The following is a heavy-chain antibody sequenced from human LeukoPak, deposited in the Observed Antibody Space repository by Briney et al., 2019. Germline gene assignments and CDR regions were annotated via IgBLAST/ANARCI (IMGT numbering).Heavy chain of an antibody. D-gene: IGHD2-15*01. CDR1: GFTFSSYW. CDR2: IKQDGSEK. J-gene: IGHJ1*01. V-gene: IGHV3-7*03. Sequence: GGSLRLSCAASGFTFSSYWMSWVRQTPGKGLEWVAKIKQDGSEKYYVDSVKGRFTISRDNAKNSLYLQMSSLKASDTAMYYCARHGVSGYCSGGSCSAEYFQHWGQGTLVTVSS. CDR3: ARHGVSGYCSGGSCSAEYFQH.